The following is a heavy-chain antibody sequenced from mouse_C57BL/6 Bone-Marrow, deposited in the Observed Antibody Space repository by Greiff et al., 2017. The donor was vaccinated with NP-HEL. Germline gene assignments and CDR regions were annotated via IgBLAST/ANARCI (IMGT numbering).Heavy chain of an antibody. Sequence: EVKLVESGGDLVKPGGSLKLSCAASGFTSSSYGMSWVRQTPDKRLEWVATISSGGSYTYYPDSVKGRFTISRDNAKNTLYLQMSSLKSEDTAMYYCARGGFYYFDYWGQGTTLTVSS. CDR3: ARGGFYYFDY. CDR1: GFTSSSYG. V-gene: IGHV5-6*01. CDR2: ISSGGSYT. J-gene: IGHJ2*01. D-gene: IGHD3-1*01.